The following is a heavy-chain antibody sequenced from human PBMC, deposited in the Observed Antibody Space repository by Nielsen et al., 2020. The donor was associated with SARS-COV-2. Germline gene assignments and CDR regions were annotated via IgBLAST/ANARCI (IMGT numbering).Heavy chain of an antibody. Sequence: SCKASGGTFSSYAMSWVRQAPGKGLEWVSAISGSGGSTYYADSVKGRFTISRDNSKNTLYLQMNSLRAEDTAVYYCAKSQFDGYYFDYWGQGTLVTVSS. CDR1: GGTFSSYA. D-gene: IGHD3-9*01. J-gene: IGHJ4*02. CDR3: AKSQFDGYYFDY. CDR2: ISGSGGST. V-gene: IGHV3-23*01.